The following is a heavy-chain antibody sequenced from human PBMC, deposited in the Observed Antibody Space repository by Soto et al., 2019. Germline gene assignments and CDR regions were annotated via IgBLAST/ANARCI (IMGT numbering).Heavy chain of an antibody. CDR1: GFTFSSYS. CDR2: ISSSSSTI. Sequence: GGSLRLSCAASGFTFSSYSMNWVRQGPGKGLEWVSYISSSSSTIYYADSVKGRFTISRDNAKHYLYLQMNSLRAEDTALYYCARVMDRAMANYYYMYVWGKGTAVTFPS. V-gene: IGHV3-48*01. CDR3: ARVMDRAMANYYYMYV. D-gene: IGHD5-18*01. J-gene: IGHJ6*03.